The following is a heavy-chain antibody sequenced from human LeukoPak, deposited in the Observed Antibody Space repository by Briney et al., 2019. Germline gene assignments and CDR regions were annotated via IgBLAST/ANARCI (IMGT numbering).Heavy chain of an antibody. V-gene: IGHV4-4*09. CDR1: GGSISSYY. CDR2: IYTSGST. Sequence: SETLSLTCPVSGGSISSYYWSWIRQPPGKGLGWIGYIYTSGSTNYNPSLKSRVTISVDPSKNQFSLKLSSVTAADTAVYYCARHRNYDSSGYYFWFDPWGQGTLVTVSS. D-gene: IGHD3-22*01. CDR3: ARHRNYDSSGYYFWFDP. J-gene: IGHJ5*02.